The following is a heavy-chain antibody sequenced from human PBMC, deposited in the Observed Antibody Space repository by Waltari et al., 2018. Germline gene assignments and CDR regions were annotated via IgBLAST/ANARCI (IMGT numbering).Heavy chain of an antibody. J-gene: IGHJ4*02. Sequence: QVQLQQWGAGLLKPSETLSLTCAVYGGSFSGYYWSWIRQPPGKGLEWIGEINQSESTNYNPALKSRVTISVDTAKNQFSLKLSSVTAADTAVYYCASTTVGSGSYSGWDQGTLVTVSS. V-gene: IGHV4-34*01. D-gene: IGHD1-26*01. CDR1: GGSFSGYY. CDR3: ASTTVGSGSYSG. CDR2: INQSEST.